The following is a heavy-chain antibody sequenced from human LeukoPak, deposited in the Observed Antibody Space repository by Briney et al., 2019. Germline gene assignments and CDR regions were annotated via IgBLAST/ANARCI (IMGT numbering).Heavy chain of an antibody. V-gene: IGHV3-9*01. CDR1: GFTFDDYA. CDR3: AKDLQYSYGYYFDY. CDR2: ISWSSGST. J-gene: IGHJ4*02. Sequence: TGGSLRLSCAASGFTFDDYAMHWVRQAPGKGLEWVSGISWSSGSTAYADSVKGRFTISRDNSKNTLYLQVNSLRTEDTAVYYCAKDLQYSYGYYFDYWGQGTLVTVSS. D-gene: IGHD5-18*01.